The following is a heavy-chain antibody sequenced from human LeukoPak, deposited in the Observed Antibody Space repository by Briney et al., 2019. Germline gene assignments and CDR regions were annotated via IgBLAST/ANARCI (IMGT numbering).Heavy chain of an antibody. CDR2: INHSGST. V-gene: IGHV4-34*01. CDR3: ARDRFAAYDFWSGYSDY. J-gene: IGHJ4*02. CDR1: GGSFSGYY. D-gene: IGHD3-3*01. Sequence: PSETLSLTCAVYGGSFSGYYWSWIRQPPGKGLEWIGEINHSGSTNYNPSLKSRVTISVDTSKNQFSLKLSSVTAEDTAVYYCARDRFAAYDFWSGYSDYWGQGTLVTVSS.